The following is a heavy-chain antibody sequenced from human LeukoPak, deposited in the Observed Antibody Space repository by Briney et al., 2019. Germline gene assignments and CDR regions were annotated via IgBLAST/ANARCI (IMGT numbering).Heavy chain of an antibody. V-gene: IGHV1-69*06. D-gene: IGHD6-6*01. CDR1: GGTFSSYA. J-gene: IGHJ6*03. Sequence: GASVKVSCKASGGTFSSYAISWVRQAPGQGLEWMGGIIPIFGTANYAQKFQGRVTITADKSTSTAYMELSSLRSEDTAVYYCARSDDGSSSSEYYYYYYMDVWGKGTTVTVSS. CDR2: IIPIFGTA. CDR3: ARSDDGSSSSEYYYYYYMDV.